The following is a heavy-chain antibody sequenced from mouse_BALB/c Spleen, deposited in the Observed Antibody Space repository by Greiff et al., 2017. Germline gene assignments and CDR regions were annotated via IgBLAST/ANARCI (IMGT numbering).Heavy chain of an antibody. CDR1: GFTFSSFG. V-gene: IGHV5-17*02. CDR2: ISSGSSTI. Sequence: EVKLVESGGGLVQPGGSRKLSCAASGFTFSSFGMHWVRQAPEKGLEWVAYISSGSSTIYYADTVKGRFTISRDNPKNTLFLQMNSLRSEDTAMYCCAREGGLTRGYFDYWGQGTTLTVSS. CDR3: AREGGLTRGYFDY. D-gene: IGHD1-1*02. J-gene: IGHJ2*01.